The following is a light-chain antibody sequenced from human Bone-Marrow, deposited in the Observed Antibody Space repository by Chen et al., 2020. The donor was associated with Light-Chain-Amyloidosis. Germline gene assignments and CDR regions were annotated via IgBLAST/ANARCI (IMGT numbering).Light chain of an antibody. CDR2: EVN. CDR3: SSYAGRNNLV. J-gene: IGLJ3*02. Sequence: QSALTQPSSASGSPGQSVTIFCTGTSSDIGGYDYVSWYQQHPGKAPKLMIYEVNKRPSGVPDRFSGSKSGNTASLTVSGLQAEDEADDYCSSYAGRNNLVFGGGTKLTVL. CDR1: SSDIGGYDY. V-gene: IGLV2-8*01.